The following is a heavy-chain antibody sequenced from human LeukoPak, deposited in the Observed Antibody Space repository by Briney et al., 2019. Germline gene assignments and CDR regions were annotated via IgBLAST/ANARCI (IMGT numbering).Heavy chain of an antibody. J-gene: IGHJ3*02. V-gene: IGHV3-30*18. D-gene: IGHD3-22*01. CDR2: ISYDGSNK. CDR1: GFTFSSYG. CDR3: AKAVYYYDSRGAFDI. Sequence: GRSLRLSCAASGFTFSSYGMHWVRQAPGKGLEWVAVISYDGSNKYYADSVKGRFTISRDNSKNTLYLQMNSLRAEDTAVYYCAKAVYYYDSRGAFDIWGQGTKVTVSS.